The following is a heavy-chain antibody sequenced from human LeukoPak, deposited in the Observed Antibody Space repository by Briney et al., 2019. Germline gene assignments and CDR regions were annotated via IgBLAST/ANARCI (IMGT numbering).Heavy chain of an antibody. CDR2: IWYDGSIT. CDR3: ARAVGPFDY. Sequence: PGGSLRLSCATSGLIFSTYGMHWVRQAPGKGLEWVAVIWYDGSITYYADSVKGRFTISRDNSKNTLYLQMNSLGAEDTAVYYCARAVGPFDYWGQGTLVTVSP. V-gene: IGHV3-33*01. CDR1: GLIFSTYG. J-gene: IGHJ4*02. D-gene: IGHD3-16*01.